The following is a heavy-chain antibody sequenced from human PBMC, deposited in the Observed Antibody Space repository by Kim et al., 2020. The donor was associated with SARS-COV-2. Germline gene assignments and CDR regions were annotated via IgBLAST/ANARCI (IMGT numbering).Heavy chain of an antibody. J-gene: IGHJ6*02. V-gene: IGHV3-30-3*01. Sequence: GGSLRLSCAASGVSFDSSAMNWVRQAPGKGLEWVPVISFDGRNKAYADSVKGRFTISRDNSKSTLHLQMNNLRVEDTAVYYYARGNYYESVSLSDYYNGMDVWGQGTTVTVSS. CDR1: GVSFDSSA. CDR2: ISFDGRNK. CDR3: ARGNYYESVSLSDYYNGMDV. D-gene: IGHD3-10*01.